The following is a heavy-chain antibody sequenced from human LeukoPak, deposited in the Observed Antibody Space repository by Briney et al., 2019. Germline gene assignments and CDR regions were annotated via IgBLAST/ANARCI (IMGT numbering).Heavy chain of an antibody. V-gene: IGHV1-18*01. CDR3: ARGDCSSTSCYEVRY. D-gene: IGHD2-2*01. Sequence: ASVKVSCKASGYTFTSYGISWVRQAPGQGLGWMGWIIAYNGNTNYAQKLQGRVTITTDTSTSTAYMELRSLRSAETAVYYCARGDCSSTSCYEVRYWGQGTLVTVSS. CDR1: GYTFTSYG. CDR2: IIAYNGNT. J-gene: IGHJ4*02.